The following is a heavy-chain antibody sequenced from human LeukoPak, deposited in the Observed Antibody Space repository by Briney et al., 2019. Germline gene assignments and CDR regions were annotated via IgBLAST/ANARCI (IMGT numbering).Heavy chain of an antibody. CDR1: GYTFTDYY. J-gene: IGHJ4*02. CDR2: SNPYSGGT. Sequence: ASVTVSCKASGYTFTDYYVHWVRQAPGQGLEWLGRSNPYSGGTDYAQKFQGRVTMTRDTSISTAYMEVSRLRSDDTAVYYCATLGNSDLFDQWGQGTLVTVSS. D-gene: IGHD1-1*01. V-gene: IGHV1-2*06. CDR3: ATLGNSDLFDQ.